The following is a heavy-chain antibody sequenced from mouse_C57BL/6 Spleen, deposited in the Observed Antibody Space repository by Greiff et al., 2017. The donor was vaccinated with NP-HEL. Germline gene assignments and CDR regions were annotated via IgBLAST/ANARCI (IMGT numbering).Heavy chain of an antibody. CDR3: ARREVPYSNRAWFAY. CDR2: FYPGSGSI. Sequence: VQLQQSGAELVKPGASVKLSCKASGYTFTEYTIHWVKQRSGQGLEWIGWFYPGSGSIKYNEKFKDKATLTAVKSSSTVYMERSRLTSEDSAVYFCARREVPYSNRAWFAYWGQVTLVTVSA. D-gene: IGHD2-5*01. CDR1: GYTFTEYT. V-gene: IGHV1-62-2*01. J-gene: IGHJ3*01.